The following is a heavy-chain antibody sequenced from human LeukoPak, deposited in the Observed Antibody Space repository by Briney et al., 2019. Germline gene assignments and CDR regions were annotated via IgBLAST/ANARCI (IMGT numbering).Heavy chain of an antibody. CDR2: IYYSGST. D-gene: IGHD2-15*01. V-gene: IGHV4-39*07. J-gene: IGHJ4*02. Sequence: SETLSLTCTVSGGSISSSSYYWGWIRQPPGKGLEWIGSIYYSGSTYYNPSLKSRVTISVDKSKNQFSLKLSSVTAADTAVYYCARDQGGRFDYWGQGTLVTVSS. CDR1: GGSISSSSYY. CDR3: ARDQGGRFDY.